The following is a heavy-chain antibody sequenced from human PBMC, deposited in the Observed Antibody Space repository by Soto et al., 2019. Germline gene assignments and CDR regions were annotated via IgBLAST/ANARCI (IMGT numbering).Heavy chain of an antibody. Sequence: ASVKVSCKTSGYTFSNYGITWVRQAPGQPLEWLGWISLYSDGTNYAQKFQGRAPMTTDTSTTTAYMELRSLRSDDTAVYYCARVVPGAEAWFGPWGQGTLVTVSS. CDR2: ISLYSDGT. V-gene: IGHV1-18*01. CDR3: ARVVPGAEAWFGP. D-gene: IGHD2-2*01. CDR1: GYTFSNYG. J-gene: IGHJ5*02.